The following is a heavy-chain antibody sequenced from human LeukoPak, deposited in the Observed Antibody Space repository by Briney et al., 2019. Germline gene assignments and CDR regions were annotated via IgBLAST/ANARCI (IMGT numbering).Heavy chain of an antibody. J-gene: IGHJ4*02. D-gene: IGHD6-6*01. Sequence: GASVKVSCKASGGTFSRSAISWVRQAPGQGLEWMGGIIPIFGPADYAQKFQGRVTITADESTSTAYLELSSLRSEDTAVYYCARDPPGRPYSSSSYGWGQGTLVTVSS. CDR3: ARDPPGRPYSSSSYG. V-gene: IGHV1-69*13. CDR1: GGTFSRSA. CDR2: IIPIFGPA.